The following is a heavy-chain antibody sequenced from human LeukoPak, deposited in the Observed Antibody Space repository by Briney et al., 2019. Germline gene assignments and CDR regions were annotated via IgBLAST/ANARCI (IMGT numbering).Heavy chain of an antibody. D-gene: IGHD6-13*01. CDR2: ICYDGSNK. Sequence: PGRSLRLSCAASGLTFSTYAMHGVRQAPGKGLEWVAVICYDGSNKYYADSVKGRFTISRDNPNNTLYLQMNSLRAENTAVYYFARYLASAAGTSVDYWGQGTLVTVSS. J-gene: IGHJ4*02. V-gene: IGHV3-33*08. CDR3: ARYLASAAGTSVDY. CDR1: GLTFSTYA.